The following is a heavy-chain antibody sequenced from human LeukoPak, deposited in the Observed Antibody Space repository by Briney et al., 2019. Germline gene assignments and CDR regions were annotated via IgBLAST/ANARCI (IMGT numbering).Heavy chain of an antibody. CDR3: AGTIVGKWAIDY. V-gene: IGHV3-53*01. CDR2: IYSGGST. D-gene: IGHD3-22*01. Sequence: GGSLRLSCAASGFTVSRNYMTWVRPAPGKGLEWVSVIYSGGSTYYADSVKGRFTISRDNSKNTLYLQMNSLRAEDTAVYYCAGTIVGKWAIDYWGQGTLVTVSS. J-gene: IGHJ4*02. CDR1: GFTVSRNY.